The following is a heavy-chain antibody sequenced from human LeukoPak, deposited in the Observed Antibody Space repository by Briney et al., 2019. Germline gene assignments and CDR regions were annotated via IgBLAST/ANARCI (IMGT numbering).Heavy chain of an antibody. CDR2: ISAYNGNT. CDR1: GFTFTSYG. J-gene: IGHJ4*02. D-gene: IGHD4-17*01. Sequence: PGGSLRLSCAASGFTFTSYGISWVRQAPGQGLEWMGWISAYNGNTNYAQKLQGRVTMTTDTSTSTAYMELRSLRSDDTAVYYCARATTVTDYFDYWGQGTLVTVSS. V-gene: IGHV1-18*01. CDR3: ARATTVTDYFDY.